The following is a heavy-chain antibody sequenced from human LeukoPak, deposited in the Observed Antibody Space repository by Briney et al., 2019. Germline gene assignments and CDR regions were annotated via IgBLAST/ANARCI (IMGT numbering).Heavy chain of an antibody. D-gene: IGHD3-10*01. CDR2: INHSGST. CDR1: GGSFSGYY. CDR3: ARHARNPYGSGTHYPNY. Sequence: TSETLSLTCAVYGGSFSGYYWSWIRQPPGKGLEWIGEINHSGSTNYNPSLKSRVTISVDTSKNQFSLKLNSVTAADSAVYYCARHARNPYGSGTHYPNYWGQGTLVTVSS. V-gene: IGHV4-34*01. J-gene: IGHJ4*02.